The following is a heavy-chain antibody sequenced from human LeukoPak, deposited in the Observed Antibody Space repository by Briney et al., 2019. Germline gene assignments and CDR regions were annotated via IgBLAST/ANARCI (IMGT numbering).Heavy chain of an antibody. D-gene: IGHD6-19*01. CDR2: ISSSSSYI. CDR1: GFTFSTYT. Sequence: GGSLRLSCAASGFTFSTYTMNWVRQAPGKGLEWVSSISSSSSYIYYADSVKGRFTISRDNAKNSLYLQMNSLRAEDTAVYYCARETAVAGIDYYYYMDVWGKGTTVTVSS. J-gene: IGHJ6*03. V-gene: IGHV3-21*01. CDR3: ARETAVAGIDYYYYMDV.